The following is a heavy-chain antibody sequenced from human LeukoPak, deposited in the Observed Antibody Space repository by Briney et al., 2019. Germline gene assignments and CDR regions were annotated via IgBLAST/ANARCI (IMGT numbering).Heavy chain of an antibody. CDR1: GGSISSSSYY. D-gene: IGHD6-13*01. CDR3: ASSSWYEGLAFDI. CDR2: IYYSGST. Sequence: PSETLSLTCTVSGGSISSSSYYWGWIRQPPGKGLEWIGSIYYSGSTYYNPSLKGRVTISVDTSKNQFSLKLSSVTAADTAVYYCASSSWYEGLAFDIWGQGTMVTVSS. V-gene: IGHV4-39*01. J-gene: IGHJ3*02.